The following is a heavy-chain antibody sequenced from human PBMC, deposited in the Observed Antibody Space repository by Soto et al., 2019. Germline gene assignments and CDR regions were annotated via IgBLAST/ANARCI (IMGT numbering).Heavy chain of an antibody. CDR3: AKDSYSYGPLGSPTDY. CDR1: GFTFSSYA. CDR2: ISGSGGST. J-gene: IGHJ4*02. D-gene: IGHD5-18*01. Sequence: EVQLLESGGGLVQPGGSLRLSCAASGFTFSSYAMSWVRQAPGKGLEWVSAISGSGGSTYYADSVKGRFTISRDNSKNTLYLQMNSLRAEDTAVYYCAKDSYSYGPLGSPTDYWGQGTLVTVSS. V-gene: IGHV3-23*01.